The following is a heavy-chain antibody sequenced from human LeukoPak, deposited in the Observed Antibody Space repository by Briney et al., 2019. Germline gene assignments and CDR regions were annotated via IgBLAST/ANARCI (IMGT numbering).Heavy chain of an antibody. V-gene: IGHV4-38-2*02. CDR2: VYHSGST. CDR1: GSYISSGYY. CDR3: ARVGGVLVVIGPFDY. Sequence: PSETLSLTCTVSGSYISSGYYWGWIRQPPGKGLEWIGAVYHSGSTSYNPSLKSRFTISVDTSKNQFSLKLTSVTAADTAVYYCARVGGVLVVIGPFDYWGQGTLVTVSS. D-gene: IGHD3-22*01. J-gene: IGHJ4*02.